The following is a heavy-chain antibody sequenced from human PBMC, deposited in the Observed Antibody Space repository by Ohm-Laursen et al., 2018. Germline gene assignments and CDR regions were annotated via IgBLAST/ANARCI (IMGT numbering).Heavy chain of an antibody. CDR1: GFTVSSNY. CDR2: IYSGGST. Sequence: SLRLSCAASGFTVSSNYISWVRQAPGKGLEWVSVIYSGGSTYYADSVKGRFTISRDKSKNTLYLQMNSLRAEDTAVYYCARDSSSGWYHNYWGQGTLVTVSS. V-gene: IGHV3-66*01. J-gene: IGHJ4*02. CDR3: ARDSSSGWYHNY. D-gene: IGHD6-19*01.